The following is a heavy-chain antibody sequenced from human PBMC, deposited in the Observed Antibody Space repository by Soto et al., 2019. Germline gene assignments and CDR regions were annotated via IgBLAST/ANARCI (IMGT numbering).Heavy chain of an antibody. D-gene: IGHD3-22*01. J-gene: IGHJ6*02. CDR3: ASLIDYYDSSGYYYYGMDV. Sequence: QVQLQQWGAGLLKPSETLSLTCAVYGGSFSGYYWSWIRQPPGKGLEWIGEINHSGSTNYNPSLKSRVTISVATSKNQFSLKLSSVTAADTAVYYCASLIDYYDSSGYYYYGMDVWGQGTTVTVSS. V-gene: IGHV4-34*01. CDR1: GGSFSGYY. CDR2: INHSGST.